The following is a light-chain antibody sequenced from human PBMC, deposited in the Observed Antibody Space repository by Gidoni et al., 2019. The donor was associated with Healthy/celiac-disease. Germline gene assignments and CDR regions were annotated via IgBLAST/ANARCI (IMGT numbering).Light chain of an antibody. CDR2: GAS. CDR1: QSVSSSY. CDR3: QQYGSSPWT. Sequence: EIVLTQYPGTLSLYPGERTTLSCRASQSVSSSYVAWYQQKPGQAPRPLIYGASSRATGIPDRFSGSGSGTDFTLTISRLEPEDFAVYYCQQYGSSPWTFGQGTKVEIK. J-gene: IGKJ1*01. V-gene: IGKV3-20*01.